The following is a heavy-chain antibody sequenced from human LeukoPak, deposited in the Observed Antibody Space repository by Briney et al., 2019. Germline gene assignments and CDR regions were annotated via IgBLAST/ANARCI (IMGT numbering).Heavy chain of an antibody. J-gene: IGHJ6*04. D-gene: IGHD6-13*01. V-gene: IGHV4-31*03. CDR3: AREVYSSSWYVMDV. Sequence: SQTLSLTCTVSGGSISSGGYYWSWIRQHPGKGLEWIGYVYYSGSTYYNPSLKSRVTISVDTSKNQFSLKLSSVTAADTAVYYCAREVYSSSWYVMDVWGKGTTVTVSS. CDR1: GGSISSGGYY. CDR2: VYYSGST.